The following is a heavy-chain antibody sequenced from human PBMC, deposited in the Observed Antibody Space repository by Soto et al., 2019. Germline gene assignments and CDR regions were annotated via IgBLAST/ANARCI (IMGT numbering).Heavy chain of an antibody. V-gene: IGHV2-5*02. Sequence: QITLKESGPTLVKPTQTLTLTCTFSGFSLSTSGVGVGWIRQPPGKALEWLALIYWDDDKRYSPSLKSRLTITKDTSKNQVVLTMTNMDPVDTATYYCAHRRVDTVTTAAENSKNASFDYWGQGTLVTVSS. J-gene: IGHJ4*02. D-gene: IGHD4-17*01. CDR3: AHRRVDTVTTAAENSKNASFDY. CDR1: GFSLSTSGVG. CDR2: IYWDDDK.